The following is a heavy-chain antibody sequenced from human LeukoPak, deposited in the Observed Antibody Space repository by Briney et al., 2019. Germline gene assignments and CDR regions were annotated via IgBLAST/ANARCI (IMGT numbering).Heavy chain of an antibody. Sequence: SETLSLTCTVSGSSISSYYWSWIRQPPGKGLEWIGYIFYSGSTNYNPSLKSRVTMSVDTSKDQFSLKLNSVTAADTAVYYCARDRFALTFDYWGQGILVTVSS. V-gene: IGHV4-59*01. D-gene: IGHD3-16*01. J-gene: IGHJ4*02. CDR3: ARDRFALTFDY. CDR1: GSSISSYY. CDR2: IFYSGST.